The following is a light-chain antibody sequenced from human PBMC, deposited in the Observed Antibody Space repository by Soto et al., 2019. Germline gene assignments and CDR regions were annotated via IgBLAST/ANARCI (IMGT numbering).Light chain of an antibody. J-gene: IGKJ1*01. CDR3: QQYNNWPRT. V-gene: IGKV3-15*01. CDR2: GAS. CDR1: QSVSSN. Sequence: EIVMTQSPGTLSVSPGERATLSCRASQSVSSNLAWYQQKPGQAPSLLIYGASPRATGIPARFSGSGSGTEFALTISSLQSEYFAVYYCQQYNNWPRTFGQGTKVEIK.